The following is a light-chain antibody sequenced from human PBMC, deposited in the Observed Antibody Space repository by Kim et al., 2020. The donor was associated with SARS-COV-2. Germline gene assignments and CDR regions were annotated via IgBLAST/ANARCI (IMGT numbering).Light chain of an antibody. Sequence: VLTQSPGTLSLSPGERATLSCRASQSISSNYLAWYQQKPGQAPRLLIYGASSRVTGIPDSFSGSGSGTDFTLTISRLEPEDFAVYYCQQYGGSPQTFGQGTKVDIK. CDR3: QQYGGSPQT. V-gene: IGKV3-20*01. CDR1: QSISSNY. CDR2: GAS. J-gene: IGKJ1*01.